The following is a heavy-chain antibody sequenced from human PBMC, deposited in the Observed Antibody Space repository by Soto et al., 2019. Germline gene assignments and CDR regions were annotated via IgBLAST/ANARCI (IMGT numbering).Heavy chain of an antibody. CDR3: AKYRFYRSSWSPDAFDL. CDR2: ISGTTGIT. CDR1: GFTFSSFA. D-gene: IGHD6-19*01. V-gene: IGHV3-23*01. Sequence: GGSLRLSCAASGFTFSSFAMGWVRQAPGKGLECVSVISGTTGITYYADSVKGRLTISRDNFKNTLYLQMNSLRAEDTAIYYCAKYRFYRSSWSPDAFDLWGQGTMVTVSS. J-gene: IGHJ3*01.